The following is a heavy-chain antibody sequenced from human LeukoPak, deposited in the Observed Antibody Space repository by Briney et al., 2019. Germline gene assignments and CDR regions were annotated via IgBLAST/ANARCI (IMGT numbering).Heavy chain of an antibody. CDR2: IRYDGSNK. D-gene: IGHD4-17*01. CDR1: GLTLRSYG. Sequence: GSLRHSRAPSGLTLRSYGMHWVRPAPGKGLGWVGFIRYDGSNKYYADSLNGRFTISRDNSKNTLYLQMNSLRAEDTGVYYCARDIDNGDYVVYWGQGTLVTVSS. V-gene: IGHV3-30*02. CDR3: ARDIDNGDYVVY. J-gene: IGHJ4*02.